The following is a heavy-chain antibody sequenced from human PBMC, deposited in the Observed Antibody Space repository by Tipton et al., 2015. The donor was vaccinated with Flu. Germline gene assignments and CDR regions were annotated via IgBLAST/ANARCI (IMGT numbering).Heavy chain of an antibody. J-gene: IGHJ4*02. CDR2: IWYDGSNK. CDR3: ARGYDILTDGGGYFDY. D-gene: IGHD3-9*01. Sequence: RSLRLSCAASGFTFSNFAMHWVRQAPGKGLEWVAGIWYDGSNKYYADSVKGRFTISRDISKNTLYLQMNSLRAEDTAVYYCARGYDILTDGGGYFDYWGQGTLVTVSS. V-gene: IGHV3-33*01. CDR1: GFTFSNFA.